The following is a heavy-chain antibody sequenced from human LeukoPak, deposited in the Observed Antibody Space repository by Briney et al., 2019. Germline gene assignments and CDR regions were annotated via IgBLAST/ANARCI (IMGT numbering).Heavy chain of an antibody. J-gene: IGHJ3*02. CDR3: ASSSGYYYDAFDI. Sequence: SETLSLTCTVSGGSISSYYWSWIRQPPGKGLEWIGYIYYSGSTNYNPSLKSRVTISVDTSKNQFSLKLSSVTAADTAVYYCASSSGYYYDAFDIWGQGTMVTVSS. CDR2: IYYSGST. CDR1: GGSISSYY. V-gene: IGHV4-59*01. D-gene: IGHD3-22*01.